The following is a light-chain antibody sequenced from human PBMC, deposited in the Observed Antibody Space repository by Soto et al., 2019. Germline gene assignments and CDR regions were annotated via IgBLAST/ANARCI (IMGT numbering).Light chain of an antibody. CDR2: WAS. V-gene: IGKV4-1*01. J-gene: IGKJ4*01. Sequence: DIVMTQSPDSLAVSLGERATINCKSSQSVLYSSNNKNYLTWYQQKPGQPPKLLIYWASTRESGVPDRFSGSGSGTDFTLTISSLQAEDVAVYYCQQYLGIPLTFGGGTKVDIK. CDR3: QQYLGIPLT. CDR1: QSVLYSSNNKNY.